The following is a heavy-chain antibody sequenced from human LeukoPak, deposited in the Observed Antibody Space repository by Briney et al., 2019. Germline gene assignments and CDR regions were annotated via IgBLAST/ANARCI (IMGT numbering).Heavy chain of an antibody. D-gene: IGHD2-2*02. Sequence: ASVKVSCKASGYTFTSYGISWVRQAPGQGLEWMGWISAYNGNTNYAQKLQGRVTMTTDTSTSTAYMELRSLRSDDTAVYYCARVPYCSSNSCYTGLWAGAYYYYYMDVWGKGATVTVSS. J-gene: IGHJ6*03. V-gene: IGHV1-18*01. CDR3: ARVPYCSSNSCYTGLWAGAYYYYYMDV. CDR1: GYTFTSYG. CDR2: ISAYNGNT.